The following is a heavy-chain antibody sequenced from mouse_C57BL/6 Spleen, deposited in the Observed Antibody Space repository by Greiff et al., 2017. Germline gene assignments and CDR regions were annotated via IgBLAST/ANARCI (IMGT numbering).Heavy chain of an antibody. J-gene: IGHJ4*01. CDR3: ARHENGLPTNYYAMDY. CDR1: GYTFTEYT. D-gene: IGHD5-5*01. CDR2: FYPGSGSI. Sequence: QVQLKQSGAELVKPGASVKLSCKASGYTFTEYTIHWVKQRSGQGLEWLGWFYPGSGSIKYNEKFKDKATLTADKSSSTVYMELSRVTSEDSAVYFCARHENGLPTNYYAMDYWGQGTSVTVSA. V-gene: IGHV1-62-2*01.